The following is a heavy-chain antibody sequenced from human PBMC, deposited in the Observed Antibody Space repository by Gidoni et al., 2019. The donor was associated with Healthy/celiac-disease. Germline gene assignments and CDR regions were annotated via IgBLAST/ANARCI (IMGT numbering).Heavy chain of an antibody. D-gene: IGHD5-12*01. CDR2: IYSGGST. J-gene: IGHJ4*02. CDR3: ARVRRIVATPLYFDY. Sequence: EVQLVETGGGLIQPGGSLRLSCAASGFTVSSNYMSWVRQAPGKGLEWVSVIYSGGSTYYADSVKGRFTISRDNSKNTLYLQMNSLRAEDTAVYYCARVRRIVATPLYFDYWGQGTLVTVSS. CDR1: GFTVSSNY. V-gene: IGHV3-53*02.